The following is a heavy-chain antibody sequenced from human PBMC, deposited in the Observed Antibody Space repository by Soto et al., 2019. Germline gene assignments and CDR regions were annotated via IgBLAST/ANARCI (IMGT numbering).Heavy chain of an antibody. CDR3: ARQVYGAYTAHYFDY. Sequence: QVQLQESGPGLVKPSQTLSLTCPVSGGSISSGGYYWSWIRQHPGKGLEWIGYIYYSGSTYYNPSLKSRVTISVDTSKNQFSLKLSSVTAADTAVYYCARQVYGAYTAHYFDYWGQGTLVTVSS. D-gene: IGHD4-17*01. J-gene: IGHJ4*02. V-gene: IGHV4-31*03. CDR1: GGSISSGGYY. CDR2: IYYSGST.